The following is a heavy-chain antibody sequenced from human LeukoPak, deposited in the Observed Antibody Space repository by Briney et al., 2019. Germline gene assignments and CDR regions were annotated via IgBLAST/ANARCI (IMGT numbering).Heavy chain of an antibody. CDR2: ISSSSSYI. V-gene: IGHV3-21*01. J-gene: IGHJ4*02. Sequence: PGGSLRLSCAASGFTFSSYSMNWVRQAPGKGLEWVSSISSSSSYIYYADSVKGRFTISRDNAKNSLYLQMNSLRAEDTAVYYCAFLYCSGGSCYWAYYFDYWGQGTLVTVSS. CDR1: GFTFSSYS. D-gene: IGHD2-15*01. CDR3: AFLYCSGGSCYWAYYFDY.